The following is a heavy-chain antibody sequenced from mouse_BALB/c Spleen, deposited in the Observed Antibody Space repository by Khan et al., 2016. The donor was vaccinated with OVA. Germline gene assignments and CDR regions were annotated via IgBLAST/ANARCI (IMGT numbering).Heavy chain of an antibody. CDR3: ARSWAMDY. CDR2: ISSLAYSI. Sequence: EVKLLESGGGLVQPGGSRKLSCAASGFTFSDYGLAWVRQAPGKGPEWVAFISSLAYSIYYADTVTGRFIISSENAKNTLYLEMSSLRSEDTAMYYCARSWAMDYWGQGTSVTVSS. CDR1: GFTFSDYG. V-gene: IGHV5-15*02. J-gene: IGHJ4*01.